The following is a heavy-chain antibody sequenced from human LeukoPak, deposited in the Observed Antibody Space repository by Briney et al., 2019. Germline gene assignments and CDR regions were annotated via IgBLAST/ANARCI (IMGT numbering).Heavy chain of an antibody. Sequence: WASVKVSCKASGYTFTSYAMNWVRQAPGQGLEWMGWINTNTGNPTYAQGFTGRFVFFLDTSVSTAYLQISSLKAEDTAVYYCARDYYDSSGYCSFDYWGQGTLVTVSS. CDR3: ARDYYDSSGYCSFDY. J-gene: IGHJ4*02. D-gene: IGHD3-22*01. CDR1: GYTFTSYA. CDR2: INTNTGNP. V-gene: IGHV7-4-1*02.